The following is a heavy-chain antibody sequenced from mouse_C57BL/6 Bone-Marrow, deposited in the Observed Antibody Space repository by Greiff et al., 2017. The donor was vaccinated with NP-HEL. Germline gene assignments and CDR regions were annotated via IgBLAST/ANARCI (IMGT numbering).Heavy chain of an antibody. CDR2: IDPENGDT. J-gene: IGHJ3*01. CDR3: TTVIPTVVAPFAY. D-gene: IGHD1-1*01. Sequence: VQLQQSGAELVRPGASVKLSCTASGFNIKDDYMHWVKQRPEQGLEWIGWIDPENGDTEYASKFQGKATITADTSSNTSYLQLSSLTSEDTAVYYCTTVIPTVVAPFAYWGQGTLVTVSA. V-gene: IGHV14-4*01. CDR1: GFNIKDDY.